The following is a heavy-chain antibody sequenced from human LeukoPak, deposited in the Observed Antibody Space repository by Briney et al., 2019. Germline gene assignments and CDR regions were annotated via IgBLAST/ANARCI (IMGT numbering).Heavy chain of an antibody. J-gene: IGHJ4*02. CDR3: AREYSSSWYAFDY. V-gene: IGHV4-39*02. CDR2: IYYSGST. D-gene: IGHD6-13*01. Sequence: SETLSLTCTVSGGSISSSSYSWGWIRQPPGKGLEWIGSIYYSGSTYYNPSLKSRVTISVDTSKNQFSLKLSSVTAADTAVYYCAREYSSSWYAFDYWGQGTLVTVSS. CDR1: GGSISSSSYS.